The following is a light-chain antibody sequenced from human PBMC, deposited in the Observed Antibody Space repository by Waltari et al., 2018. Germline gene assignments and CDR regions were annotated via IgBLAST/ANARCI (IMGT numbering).Light chain of an antibody. Sequence: QSALTQPASVSGSPGQSITISCTGTSSDVGGYNYVSWYQQHPGKAPKLMIFDVNNRPSGVSHRFSASKSGNTASLTISGLQAEEEADYYCSAYISSSTLELFGGGTRLTVL. CDR1: SSDVGGYNY. J-gene: IGLJ2*01. V-gene: IGLV2-14*03. CDR3: SAYISSSTLEL. CDR2: DVN.